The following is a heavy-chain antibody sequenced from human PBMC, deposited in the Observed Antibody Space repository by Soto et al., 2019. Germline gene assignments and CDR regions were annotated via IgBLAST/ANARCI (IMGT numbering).Heavy chain of an antibody. CDR2: IYWDDDK. CDR3: AHIPNYYQYDWFDP. V-gene: IGHV2-5*02. D-gene: IGHD3-16*01. Sequence: QITLKESGPTLVKPTQTLTQTSTFSGFSLTTRGVGVGWIHQPPGKALECLALIYWDDDKRYSPSLQSRLSITTDTSKNQVVLTMTNVAPVDTDTYYCAHIPNYYQYDWFDPWGQGTLVSVSS. CDR1: GFSLTTRGVG. J-gene: IGHJ5*02.